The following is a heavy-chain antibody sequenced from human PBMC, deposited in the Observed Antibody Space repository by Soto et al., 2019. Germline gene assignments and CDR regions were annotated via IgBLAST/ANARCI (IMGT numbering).Heavy chain of an antibody. V-gene: IGHV1-69*13. CDR1: GGTFSSYG. CDR2: IIPIFGTT. D-gene: IGHD4-17*01. J-gene: IGHJ4*02. Sequence: ASVKVSCKASGGTFSSYGISWVRRAPGQGLGWMGGIIPIFGTTNYAQKFQGRVTITADESTSTAYMELSSLRSDDTAMYYCARGSVTTAFDYWGQGTLVTVSS. CDR3: ARGSVTTAFDY.